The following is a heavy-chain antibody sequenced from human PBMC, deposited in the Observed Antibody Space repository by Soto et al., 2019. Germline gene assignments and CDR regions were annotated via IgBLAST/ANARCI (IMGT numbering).Heavy chain of an antibody. V-gene: IGHV1-18*01. CDR1: GYTFTSYG. CDR2: ISAYNGNT. CDR3: ARDTSPTITILGVGAPTIDY. D-gene: IGHD3-3*01. J-gene: IGHJ4*02. Sequence: AASVKVSCKASGYTFTSYGISWVRQAPGQGLEWMGWISAYNGNTNYAQKLQGRVTMTTDTSTSTAYMELRSLRSDDTAVYYCARDTSPTITILGVGAPTIDYGGKGTLVTVPS.